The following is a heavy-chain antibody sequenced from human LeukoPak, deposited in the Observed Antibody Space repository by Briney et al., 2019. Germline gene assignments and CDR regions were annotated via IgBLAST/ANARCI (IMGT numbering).Heavy chain of an antibody. D-gene: IGHD3-22*01. CDR2: INSDDSRT. CDR3: ARGLVHDTSGYYSDY. Sequence: GSLRLSCAASGFTFSAFWMHWVRQAPGKGLVWVSRINSDDSRTTYADSVKGRFTISRDNAKNTLYLQMDSLRAEDTAVYYCARGLVHDTSGYYSDYWGQETLVTVSS. J-gene: IGHJ4*02. CDR1: GFTFSAFW. V-gene: IGHV3-74*01.